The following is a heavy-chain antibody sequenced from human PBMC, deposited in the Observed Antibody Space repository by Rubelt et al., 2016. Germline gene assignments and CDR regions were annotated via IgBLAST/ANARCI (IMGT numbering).Heavy chain of an antibody. CDR3: AKDRHIYGSSPFDY. D-gene: IGHD5-18*01. V-gene: IGHV3-23*01. Sequence: VKGRFTISSDSSKNTLYLQMNSLRAEDTAVYYCAKDRHIYGSSPFDYWGQGTLVTVSS. J-gene: IGHJ4*02.